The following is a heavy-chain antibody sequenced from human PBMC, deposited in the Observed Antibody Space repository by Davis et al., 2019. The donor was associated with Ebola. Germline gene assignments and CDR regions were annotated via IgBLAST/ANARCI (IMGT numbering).Heavy chain of an antibody. Sequence: PGGSLRLSCKGSGYKFTTYWIGWVRQMPGKGLEWLGVIYPGDSDPRLSPSFQGQVTIPADKSISTGYLQWGSLKASDTAMYYCTAGIAAAVSDYWGQGTLVTVSS. J-gene: IGHJ4*02. CDR3: TAGIAAAVSDY. D-gene: IGHD6-13*01. CDR1: GYKFTTYW. V-gene: IGHV5-51*01. CDR2: IYPGDSDP.